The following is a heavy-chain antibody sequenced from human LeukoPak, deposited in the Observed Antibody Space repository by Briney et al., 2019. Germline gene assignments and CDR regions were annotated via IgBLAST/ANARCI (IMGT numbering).Heavy chain of an antibody. Sequence: GGSLRLSCVASGFTFGKYWMSWVRQAPGKGLEWVANIKLDGSEKNYVDSVKGRFTISRDNTKNSLYLQMNSLRAGDTAVYYCAKDPIFSGSYGVFDYWGLGTLVTVSS. J-gene: IGHJ4*02. CDR3: AKDPIFSGSYGVFDY. D-gene: IGHD1-26*01. CDR2: IKLDGSEK. V-gene: IGHV3-7*03. CDR1: GFTFGKYW.